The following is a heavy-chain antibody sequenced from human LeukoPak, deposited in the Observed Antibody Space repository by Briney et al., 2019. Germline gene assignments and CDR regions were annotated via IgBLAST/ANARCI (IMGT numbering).Heavy chain of an antibody. CDR1: GYTFSNHG. V-gene: IGHV1-18*01. D-gene: IGHD3-10*01. CDR2: ISGYTGQT. Sequence: GASVKVSRKASGYTFSNHGFSWVRQAPGQGLEWMGWISGYTGQTEYAQKFQDRVTLTTDTSTSTAYMELRSLTSDDTAVYYCARDIGVSQFDYWGQGTLVTVSS. CDR3: ARDIGVSQFDY. J-gene: IGHJ4*02.